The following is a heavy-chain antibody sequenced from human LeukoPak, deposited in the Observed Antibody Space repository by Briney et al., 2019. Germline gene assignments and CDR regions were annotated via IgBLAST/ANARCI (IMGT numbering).Heavy chain of an antibody. D-gene: IGHD2-2*01. Sequence: GGSLRLSCAASGFTFSSYWMHWVRQAPGEGLVWVSRINSDGTSTSYADSVKGRFTISRDNAKNTLYLQMNSLRAEDTAVYYCARDREYQLLSVAFDIWGQGTMVTVSS. CDR2: INSDGTST. J-gene: IGHJ3*02. CDR1: GFTFSSYW. CDR3: ARDREYQLLSVAFDI. V-gene: IGHV3-74*01.